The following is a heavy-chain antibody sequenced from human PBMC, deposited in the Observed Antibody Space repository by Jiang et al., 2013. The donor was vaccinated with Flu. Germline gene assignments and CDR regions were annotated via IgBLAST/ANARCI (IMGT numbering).Heavy chain of an antibody. CDR3: ARRSGTYPYFNGMDV. V-gene: IGHV5-51*03. D-gene: IGHD1-26*01. CDR2: IYPGDSDT. Sequence: PGESLKISCKGSGYRFTTYWIVWVRQMPGKGLEWMGIIYPGDSDTRYSPSFQGQVTFSADKSISTAYLQWSSLKASDTAMYYCARRSGTYPYFNGMDVWGQGTTVTVSS. CDR1: GYRFTTYW. J-gene: IGHJ6*02.